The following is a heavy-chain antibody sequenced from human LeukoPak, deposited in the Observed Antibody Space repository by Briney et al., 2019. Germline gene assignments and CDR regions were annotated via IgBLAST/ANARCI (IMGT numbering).Heavy chain of an antibody. V-gene: IGHV3-21*01. CDR1: GFTFSSYS. CDR2: ISSSSSYI. Sequence: GGSLRLSCAASGFTFSSYSMNWVRQAPGKGLEWVSSISSSSSYIYYADSVKGRFTISRDNAKNSLYLQMNSLRAEDTAVYYCARAPSDNYYLFDLWGQGTLVTVSS. CDR3: ARAPSDNYYLFDL. D-gene: IGHD3-22*01. J-gene: IGHJ4*02.